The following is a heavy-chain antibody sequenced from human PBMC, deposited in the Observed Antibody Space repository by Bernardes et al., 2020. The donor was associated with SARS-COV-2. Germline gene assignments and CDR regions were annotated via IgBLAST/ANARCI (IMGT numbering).Heavy chain of an antibody. CDR3: ARADSGSGSSYPFPFDS. Sequence: ASVKVSCKASGYPFTGYFMHWVRQAPGQGLEWMGSINPNSGGTHYEQKFQGRVTMTRDTSISSVSMDLSRLRSDDTAVSYCARADSGSGSSYPFPFDSWGQGTLVTVSS. V-gene: IGHV1-2*02. CDR2: INPNSGGT. J-gene: IGHJ4*02. CDR1: GYPFTGYF. D-gene: IGHD3-10*01.